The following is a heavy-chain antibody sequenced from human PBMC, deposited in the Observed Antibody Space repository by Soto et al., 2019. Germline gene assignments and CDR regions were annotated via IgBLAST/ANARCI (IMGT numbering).Heavy chain of an antibody. V-gene: IGHV1-69*13. CDR1: GGTFSSYA. CDR2: IIPIFGTA. D-gene: IGHD6-13*01. J-gene: IGHJ6*02. Sequence: ASVKVSCKASGGTFSSYAISWVRQAPGQGLEWMGGIIPIFGTANYAQKFQGRVTITADESTSTAYMELSSLRSEDTAVYYCARDPSKGSSTHPDVWGQGTTVTVS. CDR3: ARDPSKGSSTHPDV.